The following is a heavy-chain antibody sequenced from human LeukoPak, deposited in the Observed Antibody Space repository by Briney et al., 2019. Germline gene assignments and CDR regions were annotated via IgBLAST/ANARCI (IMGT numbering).Heavy chain of an antibody. V-gene: IGHV1-2*02. D-gene: IGHD3-9*01. Sequence: ASVKVSCKASGYTFTGYYMHWVRQAPGQGLEWMGWINPNSGGTNYAQKFQGRVTMTRDTSISTAYMELSRLRSDDTAVYYCARDPRGYVGILTGYSNYYYMDVWGKGTTVTVSS. J-gene: IGHJ6*03. CDR3: ARDPRGYVGILTGYSNYYYMDV. CDR1: GYTFTGYY. CDR2: INPNSGGT.